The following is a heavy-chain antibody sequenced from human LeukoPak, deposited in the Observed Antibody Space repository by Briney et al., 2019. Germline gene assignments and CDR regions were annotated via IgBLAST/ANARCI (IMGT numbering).Heavy chain of an antibody. CDR3: AKDHYSSSWQGFDY. D-gene: IGHD6-13*01. Sequence: ETLSLTCTVSGGSISSSSSYWGWIRQPPGKGLEWVSAISGSGGSTYYADSVKGRFTISRDNSKNTLYLQMNSLRAEDTAVYYCAKDHYSSSWQGFDYWGQGTLVTVSS. CDR1: GGSISSSSSY. CDR2: ISGSGGST. J-gene: IGHJ4*02. V-gene: IGHV3-23*01.